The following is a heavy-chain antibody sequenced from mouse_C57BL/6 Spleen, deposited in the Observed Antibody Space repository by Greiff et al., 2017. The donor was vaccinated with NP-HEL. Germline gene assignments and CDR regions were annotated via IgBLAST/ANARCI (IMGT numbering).Heavy chain of an antibody. CDR1: GFTFSDYY. CDR2: INYDGSST. V-gene: IGHV5-16*01. Sequence: EVKLMESEGGLVQPGSSMKLSCTASGFTFSDYYMAWVRQVPEKGLEWVANINYDGSSTYYLDSLKSRFIISRDNAKNILYLQMSILKSEDTATYYGAREGFPPRLYAMDYWGQVTSVTVSS. CDR3: AREGFPPRLYAMDY. J-gene: IGHJ4*01.